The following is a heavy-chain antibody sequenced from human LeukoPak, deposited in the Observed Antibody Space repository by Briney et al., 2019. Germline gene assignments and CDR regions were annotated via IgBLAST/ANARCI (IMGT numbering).Heavy chain of an antibody. J-gene: IGHJ4*02. CDR3: ARDQEAFDY. CDR2: IYPRDGST. V-gene: IGHV1-46*01. CDR1: GYSFTRNY. Sequence: APVKVSCTASGYSFTRNYIHWVRQAPGQGLEWMGMIYPRDGSTSYAQKFQGRVTVTRDTSTSTVHMELSGLRSEDTAVYYCARDQEAFDYWGQGTLVTVSS.